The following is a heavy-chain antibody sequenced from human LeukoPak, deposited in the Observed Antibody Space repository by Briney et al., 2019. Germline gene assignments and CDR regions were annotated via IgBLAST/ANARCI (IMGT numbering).Heavy chain of an antibody. D-gene: IGHD5-12*01. CDR3: AKAAITLDAFDI. J-gene: IGHJ3*02. V-gene: IGHV3-33*06. CDR2: IWYDGSNK. CDR1: GFTFSSYG. Sequence: PGGSLRLSCAASGFTFSSYGMHWVRQAPGKGLEWVAVIWYDGSNKYYADSVKGRFTISRDNSKNTLYLQMNSLRAEDTAVYYCAKAAITLDAFDIWGQGTMVTVSS.